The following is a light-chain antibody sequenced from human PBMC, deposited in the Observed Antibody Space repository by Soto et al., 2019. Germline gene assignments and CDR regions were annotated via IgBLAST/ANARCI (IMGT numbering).Light chain of an antibody. J-gene: IGKJ5*01. Sequence: EIVLTQSPGTLSLSPGERATLSCRASQSVSSSYLAWYQQKPGQAPRLLIYGASSRATGIPDRFSGSGSGTDFTLTISRLEPEDFAVYYCQQYGSSPRGTFGQGTRREIK. CDR2: GAS. CDR3: QQYGSSPRGT. V-gene: IGKV3-20*01. CDR1: QSVSSSY.